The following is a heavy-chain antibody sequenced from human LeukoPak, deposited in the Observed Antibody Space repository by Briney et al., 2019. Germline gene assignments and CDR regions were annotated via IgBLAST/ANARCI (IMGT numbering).Heavy chain of an antibody. CDR1: GGSISSSSYY. CDR3: ARGGPIYGMDV. Sequence: SETLSLTCTVSGGSISSSSYYWGWIRQPPGKGLEWIGSIYYSGSTYYNPSLKSRVTISVDTSKNQFSLKLSSVTAADTAVYYCARGGPIYGMDVWGQGTTVTVSS. CDR2: IYYSGST. J-gene: IGHJ6*02. V-gene: IGHV4-39*07.